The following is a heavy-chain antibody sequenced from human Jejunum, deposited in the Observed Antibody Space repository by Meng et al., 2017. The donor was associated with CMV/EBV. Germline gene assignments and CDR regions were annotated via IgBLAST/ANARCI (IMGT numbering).Heavy chain of an antibody. Sequence: VALRGSVGGTRQPGGALRVYCASFALNIHVAWISLARQAPGKGLEWIGRIKSKGSGGTTDYAATVKDRFIISKDDPKNTLYLQMNSLEIEDTAIYFCAWDIAFYLAKWGQGALVTVSS. CDR2: IKSKGSGGTT. V-gene: IGHV3-15*01. D-gene: IGHD3-3*02. CDR3: AWDIAFYLAK. CDR1: ALNIHVAW. J-gene: IGHJ4*02.